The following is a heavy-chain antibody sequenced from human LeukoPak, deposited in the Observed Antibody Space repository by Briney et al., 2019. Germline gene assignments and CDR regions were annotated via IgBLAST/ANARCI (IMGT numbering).Heavy chain of an antibody. CDR2: ISYDGSNK. CDR1: GFTFSSYE. J-gene: IGHJ6*04. D-gene: IGHD5-18*01. V-gene: IGHV3-30*18. Sequence: PGGSLRLSCAASGFTFSSYEMNWVRQAPGKGLGWVAVISYDGSNKYYADSVKGRFTISRDNSKNTLYLQMNSLRAEDTAVYYCAKDTAMVPTSSYYYYGMDVWGKGTTVTVSS. CDR3: AKDTAMVPTSSYYYYGMDV.